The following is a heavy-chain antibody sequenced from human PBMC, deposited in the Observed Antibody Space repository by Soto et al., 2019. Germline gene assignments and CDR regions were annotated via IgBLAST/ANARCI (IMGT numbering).Heavy chain of an antibody. Sequence: ASVKVSCKASGCTFTSYYMHWVRQAPGQGLEWMGIINPSGGSTSYAQKFQGRVTMTRDTSTSTVYMELSSLRSEDTAVYYCVRDLGSYDSSGYYSYYFDYWGQGTLVTVSS. CDR3: VRDLGSYDSSGYYSYYFDY. D-gene: IGHD3-22*01. CDR2: INPSGGST. J-gene: IGHJ4*02. CDR1: GCTFTSYY. V-gene: IGHV1-46*01.